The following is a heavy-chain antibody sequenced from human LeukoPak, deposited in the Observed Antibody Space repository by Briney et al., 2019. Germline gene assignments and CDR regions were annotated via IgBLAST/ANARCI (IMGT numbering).Heavy chain of an antibody. CDR3: ARTPTHDYDYFDY. J-gene: IGHJ4*02. V-gene: IGHV4-4*02. D-gene: IGHD4-17*01. CDR1: GGSISSSNW. CDR2: IYHSGST. Sequence: SETLSLTCAVSGGSISSSNWWSWVRQPPGKGLEWIGEIYHSGSTNYNPSLKSRVTISVDKSKNQFSLRLSSVTAADTAVYYCARTPTHDYDYFDYWGQGTLVTVSS.